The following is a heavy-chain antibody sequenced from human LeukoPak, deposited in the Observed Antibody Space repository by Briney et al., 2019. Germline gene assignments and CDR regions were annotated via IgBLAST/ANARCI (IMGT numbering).Heavy chain of an antibody. D-gene: IGHD3-10*01. V-gene: IGHV3-23*01. CDR1: GLTFSSYA. J-gene: IGHJ4*02. CDR2: ISGSRGNT. CDR3: AKEGGGSVLYYFDY. Sequence: GGSLRLSCAASGLTFSSYAMSWVRQALGKGLEWVSAISGSRGNTYYADSVKGRFTSSRDNSKNTLYLQMNSLRAEDTAVYYCAKEGGGSVLYYFDYWGQGTLVTVSS.